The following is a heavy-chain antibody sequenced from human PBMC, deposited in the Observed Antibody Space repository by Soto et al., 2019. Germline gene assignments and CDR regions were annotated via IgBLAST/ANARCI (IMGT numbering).Heavy chain of an antibody. CDR1: GFTFSNAW. D-gene: IGHD1-20*01. Sequence: EVQLVESGGGLVKPGGSLRLSCAASGFTFSNAWMSWVRQAPGKGLEWVGRIKSKTDGGTTDYAAPVKGRFTISRDDSKNTLYLQMNSLKTEDTAVYYCTTGSGITGTYYYYYYMAVWGKGTTVTVSS. CDR3: TTGSGITGTYYYYYYMAV. CDR2: IKSKTDGGTT. V-gene: IGHV3-15*01. J-gene: IGHJ6*03.